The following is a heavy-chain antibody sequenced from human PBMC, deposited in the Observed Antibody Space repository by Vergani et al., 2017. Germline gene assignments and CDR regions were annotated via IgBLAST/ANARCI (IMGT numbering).Heavy chain of an antibody. J-gene: IGHJ3*02. CDR3: ASSSEYYDFWSGYSPEYAFDI. CDR1: GGSISTGDYY. D-gene: IGHD3-3*01. V-gene: IGHV4-30-4*08. CDR2: IYYSGST. Sequence: QVQLQESGPGLVKPSQTLSLTCTVSGGSISTGDYYWIWIRQPPGKGLEWIGYIYYSGSTNYNPSLKSRVTISVDTSKNQFSLKLSSVTAADTAVYYCASSSEYYDFWSGYSPEYAFDIWGQGTMVTVSS.